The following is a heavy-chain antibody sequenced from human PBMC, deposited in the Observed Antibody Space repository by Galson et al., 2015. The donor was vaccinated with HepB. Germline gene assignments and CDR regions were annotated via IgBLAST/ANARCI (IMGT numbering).Heavy chain of an antibody. CDR1: GYTFTSYA. Sequence: SVKVSCKASGYTFTSYAMHWVRQAPGQRLEWMGWINAGNGNTKYSQKFQGRVTITRDTSASTAYMELSSLRSEDTAVYYCARHDYGDYGPLGWGQGTLVTVSS. D-gene: IGHD4-17*01. V-gene: IGHV1-3*01. J-gene: IGHJ4*02. CDR3: ARHDYGDYGPLG. CDR2: INAGNGNT.